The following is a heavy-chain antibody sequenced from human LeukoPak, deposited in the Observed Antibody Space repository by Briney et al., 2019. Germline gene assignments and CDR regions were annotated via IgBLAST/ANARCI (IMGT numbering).Heavy chain of an antibody. J-gene: IGHJ4*02. D-gene: IGHD1-7*01. CDR2: IKQDGSEK. CDR3: ARARNWNYLLYYFDY. CDR1: GFTFSSYW. V-gene: IGHV3-7*01. Sequence: GGSLRLSCAASGFTFSSYWMSWVRQAPGKGLEWVANIKQDGSEKYYVDSVKGRFTISRDNAKNSLYLQMNSLRAEDTAVYYCARARNWNYLLYYFDYWGQGTLVTVSS.